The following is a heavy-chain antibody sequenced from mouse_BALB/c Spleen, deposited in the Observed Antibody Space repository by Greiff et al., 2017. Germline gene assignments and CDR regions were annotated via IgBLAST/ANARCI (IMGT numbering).Heavy chain of an antibody. D-gene: IGHD1-1*01. V-gene: IGHV5-6-5*01. CDR1: GFTFSSYA. J-gene: IGHJ3*01. Sequence: DVQLVESGGGLVKPGGSLKLSCAASGFTFSSYAMSWVRQTPEKRLEWVASISSGGSTYYPDSVKGRFTISRDNARNILYLQMSSLRSEDTAMYYCARGRYGSTRFAYWGQGTLVTVSA. CDR2: ISSGGST. CDR3: ARGRYGSTRFAY.